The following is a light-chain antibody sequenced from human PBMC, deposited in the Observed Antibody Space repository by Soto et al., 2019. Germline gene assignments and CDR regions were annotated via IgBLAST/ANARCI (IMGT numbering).Light chain of an antibody. Sequence: ESVLTQSPGTLYLSPGERATLSCRASQSVSRRYLAWYQQKPGQAPSLLIYDASSRATGIPERLSGSGYGTDLTITISRMETEDFEVYYCQQYGDSLVTFGQGTRLEIK. V-gene: IGKV3-20*01. CDR1: QSVSRRY. CDR2: DAS. J-gene: IGKJ5*01. CDR3: QQYGDSLVT.